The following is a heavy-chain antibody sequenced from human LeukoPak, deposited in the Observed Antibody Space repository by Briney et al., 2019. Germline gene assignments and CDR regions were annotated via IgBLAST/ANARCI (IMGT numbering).Heavy chain of an antibody. CDR3: AKCYDSSGYDAFDI. CDR1: GFTFSSYG. Sequence: GGSLRLSCAASGFTFSSYGMSWGRQAPGKGLEWVSAISGSGGSTYYADSVKGRFTISRDNSKNTLYLQMNSMRAEDTAVYYCAKCYDSSGYDAFDIWGQGTMVTVSS. D-gene: IGHD3-22*01. CDR2: ISGSGGST. J-gene: IGHJ3*02. V-gene: IGHV3-23*01.